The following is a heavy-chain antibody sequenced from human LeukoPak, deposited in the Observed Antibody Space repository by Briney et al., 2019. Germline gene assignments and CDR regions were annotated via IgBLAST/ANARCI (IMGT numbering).Heavy chain of an antibody. CDR3: ARDRTTGYDY. J-gene: IGHJ4*02. Sequence: GGSLRLSCAASGFTFSSYAMHWVRQAPGKGLEYVSAISSNGGSTYYANSVKGRFTISRDNSKNTLYLQMGNLRAEDMAVYYCARDRTTGYDYWGQGTLVTVSS. CDR2: ISSNGGST. CDR1: GFTFSSYA. D-gene: IGHD1-1*01. V-gene: IGHV3-64*01.